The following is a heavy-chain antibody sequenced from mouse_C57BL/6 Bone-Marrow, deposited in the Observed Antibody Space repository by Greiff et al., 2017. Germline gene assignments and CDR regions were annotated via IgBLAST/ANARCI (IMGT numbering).Heavy chain of an antibody. J-gene: IGHJ3*01. CDR1: GFTFSDAW. D-gene: IGHD4-1*01. CDR2: IRNKDNNHAT. Sequence: EVKLEESGGGLVQPGGSMKLSCAASGFTFSDAWMDWVRQSPEKGLEWVAEIRNKDNNHATYYAVSVKGRFTISRDDSKSSVYLQMNSLRAEDTGIYYCTMGLLAYWGQGTLVTVSA. CDR3: TMGLLAY. V-gene: IGHV6-6*01.